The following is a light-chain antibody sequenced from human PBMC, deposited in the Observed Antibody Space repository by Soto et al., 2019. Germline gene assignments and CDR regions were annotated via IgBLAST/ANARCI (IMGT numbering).Light chain of an antibody. V-gene: IGKV3-11*01. J-gene: IGKJ1*01. CDR3: HQRSKWPRT. CDR2: DAS. Sequence: EIVLTQSPVTVSLSPGERATLSCRASQSVSSYLAWYQQKAGQAPRLLIYDASNRATGIPARFSGSGSGTDFTLTISSLEPEDFAVYYCHQRSKWPRTFGQGTKVEIK. CDR1: QSVSSY.